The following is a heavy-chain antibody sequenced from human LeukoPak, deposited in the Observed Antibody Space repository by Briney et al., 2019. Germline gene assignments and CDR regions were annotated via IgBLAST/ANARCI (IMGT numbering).Heavy chain of an antibody. CDR1: GGSISSYY. Sequence: PSETLSLTCTVSGGSISSYYWSWIRQPPGKGLEWIGYIYYSGSTNYNPSLKSRVTISVDTSKNQLSLKLSSVTAADTAVYYCARLHYDYVWGSYRGFDIWGQGTMVTVSS. V-gene: IGHV4-59*01. CDR2: IYYSGST. D-gene: IGHD3-16*02. CDR3: ARLHYDYVWGSYRGFDI. J-gene: IGHJ3*02.